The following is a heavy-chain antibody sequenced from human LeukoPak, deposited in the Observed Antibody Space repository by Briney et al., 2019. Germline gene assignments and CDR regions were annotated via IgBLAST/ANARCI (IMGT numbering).Heavy chain of an antibody. J-gene: IGHJ4*02. CDR1: GGSISIRSYY. Sequence: WEPVSLMRSVSGGSISIRSYYWGWIRQPAGRVRVRYGSIFNSGSTYYNSSLQSRVTISVDTSKNQFSPRLSSVTAADTAVYYCVRHYRLNTGFDYWGQGTLVTVSS. CDR3: VRHYRLNTGFDY. D-gene: IGHD1-1*01. V-gene: IGHV4-39*01. CDR2: IFNSGST.